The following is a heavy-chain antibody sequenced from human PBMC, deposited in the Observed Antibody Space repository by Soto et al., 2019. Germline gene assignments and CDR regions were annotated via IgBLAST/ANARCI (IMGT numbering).Heavy chain of an antibody. D-gene: IGHD7-27*01. Sequence: QVQLVQSGAEVKKPGSSVKVSCKASGGTFSSYAISWVRQAPGQGLEWMGGIIPIFGTANYAQKFQGRVTITADESTSTAYMELSSLRSDDTAVYYCARDGEGPSDYGMDVWGQGTTVTVSS. CDR2: IIPIFGTA. CDR1: GGTFSSYA. CDR3: ARDGEGPSDYGMDV. V-gene: IGHV1-69*12. J-gene: IGHJ6*02.